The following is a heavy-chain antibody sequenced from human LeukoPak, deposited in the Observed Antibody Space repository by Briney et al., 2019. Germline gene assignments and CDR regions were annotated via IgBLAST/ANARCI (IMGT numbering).Heavy chain of an antibody. D-gene: IGHD3-22*01. J-gene: IGHJ5*02. V-gene: IGHV1-18*01. Sequence: GASVTVSCKASGYTFTSYGISWVRQAPGQGLEWMGWISAYNGNTNYAQKLQGRVTMTTDTSTSTAYMELRSLRSDDTAVYYCARAFYYYDSSGFDPWGQGTLVTVSS. CDR2: ISAYNGNT. CDR1: GYTFTSYG. CDR3: ARAFYYYDSSGFDP.